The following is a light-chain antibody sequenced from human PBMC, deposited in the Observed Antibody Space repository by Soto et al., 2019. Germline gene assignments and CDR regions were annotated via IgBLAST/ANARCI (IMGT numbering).Light chain of an antibody. CDR1: QNINKR. V-gene: IGKV1-5*01. CDR3: QQYISYWT. Sequence: DIQMTQSPPTLSASVGDRVSMTCRASQNINKRLAWYQQKPGKAPKFLISDASNLESGVPSRFSGSGSGTEFTLTSNGLQPDDIATYYCQQYISYWTFGQGTKVEIK. J-gene: IGKJ1*01. CDR2: DAS.